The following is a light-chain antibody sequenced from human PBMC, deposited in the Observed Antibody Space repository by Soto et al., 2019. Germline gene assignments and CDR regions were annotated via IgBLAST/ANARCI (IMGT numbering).Light chain of an antibody. Sequence: EIVMTQSPATLSVSPGERATLSCRASQSVSSNLAWYQQKPGQAPRLLIYGASTRATGIPARFSGSGSGTEFTLIISSLQSEDSAVYYCQQYNSWPVFGQGTKVDIK. V-gene: IGKV3-15*01. CDR1: QSVSSN. J-gene: IGKJ1*01. CDR3: QQYNSWPV. CDR2: GAS.